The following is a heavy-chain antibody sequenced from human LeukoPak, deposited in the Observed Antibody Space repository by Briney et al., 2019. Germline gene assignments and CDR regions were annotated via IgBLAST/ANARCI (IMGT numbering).Heavy chain of an antibody. CDR2: ISGSGGST. CDR1: GFTFSSYA. V-gene: IGHV3-23*01. CDR3: AKDGGGYTLAGYYFDY. J-gene: IGHJ4*02. Sequence: QSGGSLRLSCAASGFTFSSYAMSWVRQAPGKGLEWVSAISGSGGSTYYADSVKGRFTISRDNFKNTLHLRMNSLSAEDTAVYYCAKDGGGYTLAGYYFDYWGQGTLVTVSS. D-gene: IGHD5-12*01.